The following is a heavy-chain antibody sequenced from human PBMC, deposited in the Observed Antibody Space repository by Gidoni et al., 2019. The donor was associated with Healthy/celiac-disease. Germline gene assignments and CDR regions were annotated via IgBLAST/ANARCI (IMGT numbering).Heavy chain of an antibody. CDR2: IFPIYGTE. V-gene: IGHV1-69*01. Sequence: QVQLVQSGAEVKKPGSSVKVACKASGSNFSCYAFSWVRQAPGQGLEWMGGIFPIYGTENYAQKFQGRVTIPADESTSTAYMELSSLRSEDTAVYYCARVPRYYDFWSGYLYFDLWGRGTLVTVSS. CDR1: GSNFSCYA. CDR3: ARVPRYYDFWSGYLYFDL. J-gene: IGHJ2*01. D-gene: IGHD3-3*01.